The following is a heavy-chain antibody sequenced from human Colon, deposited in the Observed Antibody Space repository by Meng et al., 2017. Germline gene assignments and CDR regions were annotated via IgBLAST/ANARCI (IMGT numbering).Heavy chain of an antibody. J-gene: IGHJ4*02. Sequence: QVQLGQSGAEVKKPGASVKVSCKASGYTFTGYYLNWVRQAPGQGLEWMGWINPNSGGTKYAQKFQDRVTMTRDTSSGIVYMEMSSLRSDDTAIYFCASRPDEQQKALFDYWGQGTLVTVSS. CDR2: INPNSGGT. CDR3: ASRPDEQQKALFDY. V-gene: IGHV1-2*02. D-gene: IGHD6-13*01. CDR1: GYTFTGYY.